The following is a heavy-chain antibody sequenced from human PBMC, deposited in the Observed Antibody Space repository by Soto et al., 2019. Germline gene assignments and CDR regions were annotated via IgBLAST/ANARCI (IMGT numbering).Heavy chain of an antibody. Sequence: QVQLVQSGAEVKKPGSSVKVSCKASGGTFTSYAISWVRQAPGQGLEWVGGIIPIFGTADYARKFQGRVSITADESTSTAYMELSSLRSEDTAVYYCATMKGGYQSYYYGMDVWDQGTTVTVSS. CDR3: ATMKGGYQSYYYGMDV. CDR2: IIPIFGTA. D-gene: IGHD3-16*02. J-gene: IGHJ6*02. CDR1: GGTFTSYA. V-gene: IGHV1-69*12.